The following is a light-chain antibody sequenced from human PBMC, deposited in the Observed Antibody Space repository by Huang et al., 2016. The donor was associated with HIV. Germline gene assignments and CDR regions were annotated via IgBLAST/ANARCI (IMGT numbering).Light chain of an antibody. CDR3: QQYDKWPPLLT. J-gene: IGKJ4*01. V-gene: IGKV3-15*01. Sequence: EIVMTQSPDPLSVSPGERVILSCRARESVGSSLAWYQQKPGQAPRLLIYGASTSASGVPPRFSGSGCGTEFTLSISGLQSADFAVYFCQQYDKWPPLLTFGGGTKVEIK. CDR1: ESVGSS. CDR2: GAS.